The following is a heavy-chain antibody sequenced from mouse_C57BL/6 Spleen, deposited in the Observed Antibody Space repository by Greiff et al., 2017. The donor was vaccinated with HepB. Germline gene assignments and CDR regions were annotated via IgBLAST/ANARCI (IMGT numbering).Heavy chain of an antibody. J-gene: IGHJ4*01. D-gene: IGHD2-3*01. Sequence: EVQLQESGGGLVQPGGSLSLSCAASGFTFTDYYMSWVRQPPGKALEWLGFIRNKANGYTTEYSASVKGRFTISRDNSQSILYLQMNALRAEDSATYYCARSYDGYYYYAMDYWGQGTSVTVSS. CDR1: GFTFTDYY. CDR3: ARSYDGYYYYAMDY. V-gene: IGHV7-3*01. CDR2: IRNKANGYTT.